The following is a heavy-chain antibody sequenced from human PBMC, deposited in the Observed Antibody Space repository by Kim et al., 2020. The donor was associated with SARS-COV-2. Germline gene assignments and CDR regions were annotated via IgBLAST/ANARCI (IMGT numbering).Heavy chain of an antibody. Sequence: DTVKGRFTISRDNAKNALCMQMNSRRAKDTAVYYCARVAITIFGREKIDYWGQGTLVTVSS. J-gene: IGHJ4*02. V-gene: IGHV3-7*01. CDR3: ARVAITIFGREKIDY. D-gene: IGHD3-3*01.